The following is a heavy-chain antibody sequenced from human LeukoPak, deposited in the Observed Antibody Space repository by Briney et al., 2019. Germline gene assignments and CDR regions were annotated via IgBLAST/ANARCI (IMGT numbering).Heavy chain of an antibody. V-gene: IGHV4-39*01. CDR2: IYYNGDT. J-gene: IGHJ3*02. CDR3: ARSWMVGEGAFDI. D-gene: IGHD1-26*01. CDR1: GDSITRTNYY. Sequence: SETLSLTCIVSGDSITRTNYYWAWIRQPPGRGLEWLGIIYYNGDTYYSPDLRSRITISIDTSKKQFYLKLNSMTAADTALYYCARSWMVGEGAFDIWGPGTEVTVSS.